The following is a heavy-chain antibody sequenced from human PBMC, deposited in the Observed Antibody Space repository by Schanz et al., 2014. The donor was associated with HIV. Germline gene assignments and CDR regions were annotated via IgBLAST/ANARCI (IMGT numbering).Heavy chain of an antibody. Sequence: EVQLVESGGGLVQPGGSLRLSCAASGITFNDYSMHWVRQGPGKGLEWASGINWNSGSIGYADSVKGRFTISRDNAKNSLYLQMNSLSPEDTAVYYCARDNRGDYYLDSWGQGTLVTVSS. CDR3: ARDNRGDYYLDS. J-gene: IGHJ1*01. CDR1: GITFNDYS. V-gene: IGHV3-9*01. D-gene: IGHD4-17*01. CDR2: INWNSGSI.